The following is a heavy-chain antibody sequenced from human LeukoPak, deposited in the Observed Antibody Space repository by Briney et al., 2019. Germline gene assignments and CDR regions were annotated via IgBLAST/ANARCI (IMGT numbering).Heavy chain of an antibody. J-gene: IGHJ4*02. CDR3: ARVRLGFTGPHFDF. CDR1: EYTFTAYY. Sequence: ASVKVSCKASEYTFTAYYMHWVRQAPGQGLEWMGMINPSGGSTSYAQKFQGRVTMTRDTSTSTVYMELNSLRSEDTAVYYCARVRLGFTGPHFDFWGQGTLVTVSS. D-gene: IGHD2-2*03. V-gene: IGHV1-46*01. CDR2: INPSGGST.